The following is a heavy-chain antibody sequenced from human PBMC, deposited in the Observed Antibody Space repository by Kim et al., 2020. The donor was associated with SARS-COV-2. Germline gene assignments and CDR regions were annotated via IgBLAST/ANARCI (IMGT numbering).Heavy chain of an antibody. V-gene: IGHV3-74*01. CDR3: TRGDGGYSSSWYDY. J-gene: IGHJ4*02. D-gene: IGHD6-13*01. CDR2: INSDGSST. Sequence: GGSLRLSCAASGFTFSRNWMHWVRQVPGKGLVWVSRINSDGSSTSYADSVKGRFTISRDNAKNTLYLQMNSLRAEDTAVYYCTRGDGGYSSSWYDYWGQGTLVTVSS. CDR1: GFTFSRNW.